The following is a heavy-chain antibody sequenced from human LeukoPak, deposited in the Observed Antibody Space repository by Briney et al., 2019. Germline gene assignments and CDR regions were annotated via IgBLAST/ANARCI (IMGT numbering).Heavy chain of an antibody. V-gene: IGHV3-23*01. CDR3: ARKGYYGSGTYLDY. Sequence: SGGSLRLSCAASGFTFSSYAMHWVRQAPGKGLEWVSAISGSGGSTYYADSVKGRFTISRDNSKNTLYLQMNSLRAEDTALYYCARKGYYGSGTYLDYWGQGTLVTVSS. D-gene: IGHD3-10*01. CDR2: ISGSGGST. J-gene: IGHJ4*02. CDR1: GFTFSSYA.